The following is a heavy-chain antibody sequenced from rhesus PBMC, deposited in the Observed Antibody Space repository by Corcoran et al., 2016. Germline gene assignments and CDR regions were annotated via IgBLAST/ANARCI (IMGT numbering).Heavy chain of an antibody. CDR1: GGSLRSSNS. CDR3: ARRLATVTLSYFDY. D-gene: IGHD5-36*02. CDR2: IYSNTEST. V-gene: IGHV4S12*01. Sequence: QVQLQESGQGLVKPSETLSLTCAVSGGSLRSSNSWSWFPPPPGKGLEWIGGIYSNTESTNYNPSLKNRVTISKDTSKNQFSLKLSSVTAADTAVYYCARRLATVTLSYFDYWGQGVLVTVSS. J-gene: IGHJ4*01.